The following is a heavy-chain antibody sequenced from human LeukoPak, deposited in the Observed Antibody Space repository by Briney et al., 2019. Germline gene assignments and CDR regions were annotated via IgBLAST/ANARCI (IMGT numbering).Heavy chain of an antibody. J-gene: IGHJ4*02. Sequence: AGGSLRLSCAASGFTFSSYGMHWVRQAPGKGLEWVAVISYDGSNKYYADSVKGRFTISRDNSKNTLYLQMNSLRAEDTAVYYCAKDRTSVGATRYFDYWGQGTLVTVSS. CDR2: ISYDGSNK. D-gene: IGHD1-26*01. CDR1: GFTFSSYG. V-gene: IGHV3-30*18. CDR3: AKDRTSVGATRYFDY.